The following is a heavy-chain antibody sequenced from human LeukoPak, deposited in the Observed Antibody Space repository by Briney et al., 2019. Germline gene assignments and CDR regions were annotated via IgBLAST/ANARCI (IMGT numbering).Heavy chain of an antibody. Sequence: PSETLSLTCTVSGGAISSSDYYWGWVRQPPGKGLEWIGSIYQRATVHYNPSLKSRVTISLDTSKNQFSLNLRSMKASDTAVYYCARAFCVGDCFVLHIYLDSWGLGTLVTVSS. CDR2: IYQRATV. CDR3: ARAFCVGDCFVLHIYLDS. D-gene: IGHD2-21*02. V-gene: IGHV4-39*07. J-gene: IGHJ4*02. CDR1: GGAISSSDYY.